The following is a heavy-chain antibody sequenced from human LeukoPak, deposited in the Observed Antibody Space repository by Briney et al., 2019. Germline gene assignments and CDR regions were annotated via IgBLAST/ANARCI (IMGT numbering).Heavy chain of an antibody. CDR2: ISSSSSTI. D-gene: IGHD6-13*01. Sequence: GGSLRLSCAASGFTFSSYSMNWVRQAPGKGLEWVSYISSSSSTIYYADSVKGRFTISRDNAKNSLYLQMNSLRAEDTAVYYCARGAPGIAAAGTGDYWGQGTLVTVSS. CDR3: ARGAPGIAAAGTGDY. J-gene: IGHJ4*02. CDR1: GFTFSSYS. V-gene: IGHV3-48*04.